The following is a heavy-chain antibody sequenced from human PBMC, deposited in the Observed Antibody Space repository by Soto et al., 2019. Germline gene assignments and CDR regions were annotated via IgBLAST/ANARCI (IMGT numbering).Heavy chain of an antibody. CDR1: GDSFNDYY. D-gene: IGHD5-12*01. J-gene: IGHJ6*03. CDR3: ARESGGATATLDYYYFYMDV. V-gene: IGHV1-2*02. Sequence: ASVKVSCKTSGDSFNDYYIHWVRQAPGQGLEWMGWINPNGGVTKYAQKFRGRVTVTRDTSIRTVYMELSSLRSDDTAVYYCARESGGATATLDYYYFYMDVWGNGTTVTVSS. CDR2: INPNGGVT.